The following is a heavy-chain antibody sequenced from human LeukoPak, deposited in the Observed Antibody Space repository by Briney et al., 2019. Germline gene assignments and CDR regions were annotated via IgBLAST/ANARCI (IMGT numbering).Heavy chain of an antibody. CDR1: GFTFSSYA. CDR2: ISSNGGST. CDR3: ARARGYYDSSGYDY. V-gene: IGHV3-64*01. J-gene: IGHJ4*02. D-gene: IGHD3-22*01. Sequence: PGGSLRLSCAASGFTFSSYAMHWVRQAPGKGLEYVSAISSNGGSTYYANSVKGRFTISRDNSKNTLYLQMGSLRAEDMAVYYCARARGYYDSSGYDYWGQGTLVTVSS.